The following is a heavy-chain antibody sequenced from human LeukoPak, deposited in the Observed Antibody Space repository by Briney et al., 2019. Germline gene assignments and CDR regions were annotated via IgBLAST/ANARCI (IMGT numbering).Heavy chain of an antibody. V-gene: IGHV3-33*01. CDR3: ASSYYDILTGYQELDH. J-gene: IGHJ4*02. Sequence: GGSLRLSCAASGFIFSSYGMHWVRQAPGKGLEWVAVIWYDGSNKNYADSIKGRFTISRDNSKNTLYLQMNSLRAEDTAAYYCASSYYDILTGYQELDHWGQGTLVTVSS. CDR1: GFIFSSYG. D-gene: IGHD3-9*01. CDR2: IWYDGSNK.